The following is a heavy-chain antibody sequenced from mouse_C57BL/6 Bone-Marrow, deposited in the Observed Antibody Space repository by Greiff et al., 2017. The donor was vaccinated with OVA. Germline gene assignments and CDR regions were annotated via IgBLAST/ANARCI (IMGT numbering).Heavy chain of an antibody. J-gene: IGHJ3*01. CDR3: AREVADWFAY. CDR1: GYTFTSYW. Sequence: QVQLQQSGAELAKPGASVKLSCKASGYTFTSYWMHWVKQRPGQGLEWIGYINPSSGYTKYNQKFKDKAPLTADKSSSTAYMQLSSLTYEDSAVYYSAREVADWFAYWGQGTLLTVSA. CDR2: INPSSGYT. V-gene: IGHV1-7*01.